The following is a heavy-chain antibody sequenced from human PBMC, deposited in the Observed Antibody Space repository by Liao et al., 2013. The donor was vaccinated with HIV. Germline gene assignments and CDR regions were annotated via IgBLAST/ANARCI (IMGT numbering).Heavy chain of an antibody. CDR1: GGSFSGYY. CDR2: INHSGST. D-gene: IGHD3-10*01. Sequence: QVQLQQWGAGLLKPSETLSLTCAVYGGSFSGYYWSWIRQPPGKGLEWIGEINHSGSTNYNPSLKSRVTISVDTSKNQFSLKLSSVTAADTAVYYCARQGRPVYYYYMDVWGKGTTVTVSS. J-gene: IGHJ6*03. CDR3: ARQGRPVYYYYMDV. V-gene: IGHV4-34*01.